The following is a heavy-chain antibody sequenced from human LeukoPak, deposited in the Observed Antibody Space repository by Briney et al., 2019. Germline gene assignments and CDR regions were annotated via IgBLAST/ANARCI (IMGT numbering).Heavy chain of an antibody. D-gene: IGHD1-7*01. CDR1: GYSFTSYW. CDR2: ISAYNGNT. V-gene: IGHV1-18*04. J-gene: IGHJ4*02. CDR3: ARVPYNWNYDY. Sequence: GESLKISCKGSGYSFTSYWISWVRQAPGQGLEWMGWISAYNGNTNYAQKLQGRVTMTTDTSTSTAYMELRSLRSDDTAVYYCARVPYNWNYDYWGQGTLVTVSS.